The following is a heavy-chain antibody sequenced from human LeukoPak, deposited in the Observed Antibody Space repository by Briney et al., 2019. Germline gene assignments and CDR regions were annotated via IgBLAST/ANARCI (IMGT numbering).Heavy chain of an antibody. CDR2: IYYSGGT. CDR3: ARHLVYGSRTEPYFDY. J-gene: IGHJ4*02. V-gene: IGHV4-59*08. D-gene: IGHD3-10*01. CDR1: GGSLCSYF. Sequence: PSETLSHTCTVSGGSLCSYFSSWIRQPPGKGLEWIAYIYYSGGTDYNPTLKCRVTISVDTSNNQCSLKLYSVTAADTAVYYCARHLVYGSRTEPYFDYWGQGTLVTVSA.